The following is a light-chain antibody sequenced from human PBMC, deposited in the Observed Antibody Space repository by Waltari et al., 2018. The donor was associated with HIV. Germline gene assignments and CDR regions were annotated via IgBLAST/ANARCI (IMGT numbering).Light chain of an antibody. Sequence: NFILTQPHSVSGSPGKTVTISCTRSSGNIASDSVPWYQLRPDNSPSNLIYENKQRRAGVPDRFSGSIDRSTNAASLTISGLMAEDEADYYCLSYDGVNQVFGGGTKLTVL. CDR1: SGNIASDS. J-gene: IGLJ3*02. V-gene: IGLV6-57*01. CDR3: LSYDGVNQV. CDR2: ENK.